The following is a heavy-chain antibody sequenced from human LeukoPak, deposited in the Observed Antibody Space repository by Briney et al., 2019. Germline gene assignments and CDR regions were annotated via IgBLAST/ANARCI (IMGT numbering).Heavy chain of an antibody. CDR2: IYYSGRD. CDR1: VGSITSSSYY. Sequence: PSKTVSLTCSVSVGSITSSSYYWGWIRQPPGKGLEWIGSIYYSGRDFYNPSLKSRVTISVDPSKSHFSLKLTSVTAADTAVYYCARHLYSGYDRFDYWGPGSLVIVSS. CDR3: ARHLYSGYDRFDY. J-gene: IGHJ4*02. V-gene: IGHV4-39*01. D-gene: IGHD6-25*01.